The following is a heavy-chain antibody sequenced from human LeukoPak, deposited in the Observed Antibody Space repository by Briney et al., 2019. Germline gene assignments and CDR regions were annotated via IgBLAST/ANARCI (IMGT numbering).Heavy chain of an antibody. D-gene: IGHD2-2*01. CDR2: IYHNGRP. CDR3: ARDTSGWAWFDP. CDR1: GYSITSDYY. Sequence: SETLSLTCAVSGYSITSDYYWGWIRQPPGKGLEWIGSIYHNGRPSYNPSLASRVTISMDTPRNHFSLRLTSVTAADTAVYYCARDTSGWAWFDPWGQGALVTVSS. J-gene: IGHJ5*02. V-gene: IGHV4-38-2*02.